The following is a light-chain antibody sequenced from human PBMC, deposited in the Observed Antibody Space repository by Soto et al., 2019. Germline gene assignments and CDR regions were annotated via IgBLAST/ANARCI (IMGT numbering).Light chain of an antibody. V-gene: IGKV1-9*01. CDR3: QQINSYRLFT. J-gene: IGKJ3*01. CDR2: AAS. CDR1: QGISSY. Sequence: DIQLTQSPSFLSASVGDRVTITCRASQGISSYLAWYQQKPGKAPKLLIYAASTLQSGVPSRFSGSGSGTEFTLTISSLQPEDFATYYCQQINSYRLFTFGPGTKVDIK.